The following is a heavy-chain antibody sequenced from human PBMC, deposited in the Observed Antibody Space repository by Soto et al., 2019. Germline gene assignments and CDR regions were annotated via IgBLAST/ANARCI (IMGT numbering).Heavy chain of an antibody. CDR1: GYTFTSYA. D-gene: IGHD3-22*01. CDR2: FNAGNGNT. V-gene: IGHV1-3*01. CDR3: ARVRHSSYYYDSSGYYYFDY. Sequence: ASVKVSCKASGYTFTSYAMHWVRQAPGQRLEWMGWFNAGNGNTKYSQKFQGRVTITRDTSASTAYMELSSPRSEDTAVYYCARVRHSSYYYDSSGYYYFDYWGQGTLVTVSS. J-gene: IGHJ4*02.